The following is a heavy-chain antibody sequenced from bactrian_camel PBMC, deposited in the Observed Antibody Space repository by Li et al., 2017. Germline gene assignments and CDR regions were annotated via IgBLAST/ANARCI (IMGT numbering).Heavy chain of an antibody. D-gene: IGHD5*01. V-gene: IGHV3S6*01. CDR2: IYNDGSWT. J-gene: IGHJ4*01. Sequence: HVQLVESGGGLVQPGGSLRLSCAASGFPFNTYYMTWVRQAPGKGLEWVSSIYNDGSWTSYLDSVKGRFTISRDNTKNTVTLQMNCLIAEDTALYYCTAEQMGWSWYNHWGQGTQVT. CDR1: GFPFNTYY. CDR3: TAEQMGWSWYNH.